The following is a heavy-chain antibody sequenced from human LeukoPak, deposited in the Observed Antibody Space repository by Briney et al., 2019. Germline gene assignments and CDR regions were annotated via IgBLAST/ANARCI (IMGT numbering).Heavy chain of an antibody. J-gene: IGHJ6*02. CDR1: GFTFSSYG. V-gene: IGHV3-30*03. CDR3: ARASSYGWDV. Sequence: PGRSLRLSCAASGFTFSSYGMHWVRQAPGKGLEWVAVISYDGSNKYYGDSVKGRFTISRDNSNNTLYLQMNSLRAEDTAVYYCARASSYGWDVWGQGTTVTVSS. CDR2: ISYDGSNK. D-gene: IGHD2-2*03.